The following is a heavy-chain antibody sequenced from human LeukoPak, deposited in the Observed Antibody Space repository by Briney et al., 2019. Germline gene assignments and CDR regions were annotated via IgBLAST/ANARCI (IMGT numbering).Heavy chain of an antibody. V-gene: IGHV3-21*01. CDR3: ARVTIVVVPAAIPMVDY. D-gene: IGHD2-2*02. CDR2: ISSSSSYI. Sequence: PGGSLRLSCAASGFTFSSYSMNWVRQAPGKGLEWVSSISSSSSYIYYADSVKGRFTISRDNAKNSLYLQMDSLRAEDTAVYYCARVTIVVVPAAIPMVDYWGQGTLVTVSS. CDR1: GFTFSSYS. J-gene: IGHJ4*02.